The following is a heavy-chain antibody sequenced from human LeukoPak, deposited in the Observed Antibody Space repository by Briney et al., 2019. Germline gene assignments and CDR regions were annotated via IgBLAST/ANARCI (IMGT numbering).Heavy chain of an antibody. D-gene: IGHD6-13*01. CDR3: AKDRAGYYYYGMDV. J-gene: IGHJ6*02. Sequence: GRSLRLSCAASGFTFSSYGMHWVRQAPGKGLEWVAVISYDESNKYYADSVKGRFTISRDNSKNTLYLQMNSLRAEDTAVYYCAKDRAGYYYYGMDVWGQGTTVTVSS. V-gene: IGHV3-30*18. CDR1: GFTFSSYG. CDR2: ISYDESNK.